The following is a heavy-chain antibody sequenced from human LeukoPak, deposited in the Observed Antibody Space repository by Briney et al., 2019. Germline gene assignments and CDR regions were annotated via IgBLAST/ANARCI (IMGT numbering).Heavy chain of an antibody. CDR1: GFTFSSYA. CDR3: AKRGGTESFYYYYYMDV. CDR2: ISGSGAST. Sequence: GGSLRLSCATSGFTFSSYAMSWVRQAPGQGLEWVSAISGSGASTYYADSVKGRFTISRDNSRNTLYLQMNSLRAEDTAEYYCAKRGGTESFYYYYYMDVWGKGTTVTVSS. V-gene: IGHV3-23*01. D-gene: IGHD2-15*01. J-gene: IGHJ6*03.